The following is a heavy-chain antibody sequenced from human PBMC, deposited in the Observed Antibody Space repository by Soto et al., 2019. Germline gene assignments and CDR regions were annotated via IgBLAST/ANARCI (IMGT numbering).Heavy chain of an antibody. CDR1: GGSISIGASY. V-gene: IGHV4-31*03. J-gene: IGHJ6*03. CDR3: ARDSRAEDDFPSYYYYHMDV. CDR2: IHYSGTT. D-gene: IGHD3-16*01. Sequence: PSETLSLTCTVSGGSISIGASYCSWVRQHPGKGLEWIGHIHYSGTTYYNPSLKSRVTISVDTSKSQFSLRLTSVTAADTAIYYCARDSRAEDDFPSYYYYHMDVWGQGTTVTVSS.